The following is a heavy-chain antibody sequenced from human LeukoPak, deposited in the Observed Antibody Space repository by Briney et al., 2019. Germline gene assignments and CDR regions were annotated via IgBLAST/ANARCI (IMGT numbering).Heavy chain of an antibody. CDR2: ISSSSTI. CDR1: GFTFSSYS. Sequence: GGSLRLSCAASGFTFSSYSMNWVRQAPGKGLEWVSYISSSSTIYYADSVKGRFTISRDNAKNSLYLQMNSLRAEDTAVYYCARDGPFDYWGQGTLVTVSS. J-gene: IGHJ4*02. V-gene: IGHV3-48*01. CDR3: ARDGPFDY.